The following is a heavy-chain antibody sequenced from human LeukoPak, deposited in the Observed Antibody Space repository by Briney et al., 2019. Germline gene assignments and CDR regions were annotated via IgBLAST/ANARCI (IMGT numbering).Heavy chain of an antibody. CDR1: GGSFSGYY. CDR3: ARGPAVVVPAHRGYFQH. J-gene: IGHJ1*01. Sequence: PSGTLSLTCAVYGGSFSGYYWSWIRQPPGKGLEWIGEINHSGSTNYNPSLKSRVTISVDTSKNQFSLKLSSVTAADTAVYYCARGPAVVVPAHRGYFQHWGQGTLVTVSS. CDR2: INHSGST. V-gene: IGHV4-34*01. D-gene: IGHD2-2*01.